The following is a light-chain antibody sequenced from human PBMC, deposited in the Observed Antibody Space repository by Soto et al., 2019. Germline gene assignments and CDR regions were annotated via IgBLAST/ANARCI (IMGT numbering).Light chain of an antibody. Sequence: QSALTQPASVSGSPGQSITISCTGTSSDVGSYNLVSWYQQHPGKAPKLMIYEVSKRPSGVSNRFSGYKSGNTASLTISGLQAEDEADYYCCSYAGSSTYVFGTGTKLTV. V-gene: IGLV2-23*02. CDR2: EVS. CDR1: SSDVGSYNL. J-gene: IGLJ1*01. CDR3: CSYAGSSTYV.